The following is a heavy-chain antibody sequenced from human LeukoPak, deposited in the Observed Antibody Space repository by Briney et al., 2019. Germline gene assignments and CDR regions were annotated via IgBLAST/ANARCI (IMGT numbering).Heavy chain of an antibody. CDR1: GFSFSSNW. J-gene: IGHJ4*02. CDR3: ARDRDSSGYYDY. D-gene: IGHD3-22*01. V-gene: IGHV3-74*01. Sequence: GGSLRLPCAASGFSFSSNWMHWVRHAPGKGLVWVSRIWIDGTITNYADSVKGRFTISRDNAKNTVYLQMNSLKAEDTAVYYCARDRDSSGYYDYWGQGTLVTVSS. CDR2: IWIDGTIT.